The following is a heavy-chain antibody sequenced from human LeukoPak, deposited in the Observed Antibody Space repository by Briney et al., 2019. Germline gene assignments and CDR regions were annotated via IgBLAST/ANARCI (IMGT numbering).Heavy chain of an antibody. Sequence: SETLSLTCTVSGDSISITNYYWGWIRQPPGKGLEWIGSIYYSGSTYYNPSLESRVTISVDTSKNQFSLKLSSVTAADTAVYYCATSGWYLLPGVYWGQGTLVTVSS. CDR1: GDSISITNYY. J-gene: IGHJ4*02. V-gene: IGHV4-39*01. CDR3: ATSGWYLLPGVY. D-gene: IGHD6-19*01. CDR2: IYYSGST.